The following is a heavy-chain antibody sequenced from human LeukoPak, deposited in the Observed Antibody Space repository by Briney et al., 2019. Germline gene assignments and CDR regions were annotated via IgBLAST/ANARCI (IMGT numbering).Heavy chain of an antibody. CDR3: ARARYYDSSGYYSVY. V-gene: IGHV3-66*01. D-gene: IGHD3-22*01. CDR2: IYSGGST. J-gene: IGHJ4*02. CDR1: GFTVSSNY. Sequence: PGGSLRLSCAASGFTVSSNYMSWVRQAPGKGLEWVSVIYSGGSTYYADSVKGRFTISRDNSKNTLYLQMNSLRAEDTAVYYCARARYYDSSGYYSVYWGQGTLVTVSS.